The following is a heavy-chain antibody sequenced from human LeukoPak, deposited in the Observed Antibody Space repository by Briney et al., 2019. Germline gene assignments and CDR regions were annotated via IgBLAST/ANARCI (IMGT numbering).Heavy chain of an antibody. Sequence: PSQTLSLTCAVSGGSISSGGYSWSWIRQPPGKGLEWIEYIYHSGSTYYNPSLKSRVTISVDRSKNQFSLKLSSVTAADTAVYYCARVKMVRGAKTLGYWGQGTPVTVSS. CDR2: IYHSGST. D-gene: IGHD3-10*01. CDR1: GGSISSGGYS. V-gene: IGHV4-30-2*01. J-gene: IGHJ4*02. CDR3: ARVKMVRGAKTLGY.